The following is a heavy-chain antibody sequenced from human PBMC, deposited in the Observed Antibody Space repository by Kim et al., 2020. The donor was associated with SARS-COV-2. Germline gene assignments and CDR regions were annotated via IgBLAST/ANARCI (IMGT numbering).Heavy chain of an antibody. Sequence: GGSLRLSCAASGFTFSSYAMSWVRQAPGKGLEWVSAISGSGGSTYYADSVKGRFTISRDNSKNTLYLQMNSLRAEDTAVYYCAKDVGLDYYYGMDVWGQGATVTVSS. D-gene: IGHD1-26*01. J-gene: IGHJ6*02. CDR1: GFTFSSYA. CDR2: ISGSGGST. V-gene: IGHV3-23*01. CDR3: AKDVGLDYYYGMDV.